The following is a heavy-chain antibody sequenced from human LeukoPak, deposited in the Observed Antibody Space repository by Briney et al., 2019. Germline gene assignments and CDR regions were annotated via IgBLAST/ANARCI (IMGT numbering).Heavy chain of an antibody. CDR2: INHSGST. CDR3: ARGRVVVIPYYYYYGMGV. Sequence: SETLSLTCAVYGGSFSGYYWSWLRQPPGKGLEWIGEINHSGSTNYNPSLKSRVTISVDTSKNQFSLKLSSVTAADTAVYYCARGRVVVIPYYYYYGMGVWGQGTTVTVSS. CDR1: GGSFSGYY. D-gene: IGHD3-22*01. J-gene: IGHJ6*02. V-gene: IGHV4-34*01.